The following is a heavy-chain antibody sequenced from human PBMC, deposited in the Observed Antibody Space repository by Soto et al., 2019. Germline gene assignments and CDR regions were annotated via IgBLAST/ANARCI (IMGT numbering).Heavy chain of an antibody. V-gene: IGHV3-23*01. J-gene: IGHJ3*02. D-gene: IGHD4-4*01. CDR3: AKVPTGEMATVFQAFDI. CDR1: EFTFSSYA. Sequence: GGSLRLSCVASEFTFSSYAMSWVRQAPGKGLEWVSAISYSGGSTYYADSVKGRFAVSRDNSKNTLYLQMNSLRDEDTAVYYCAKVPTGEMATVFQAFDIWGQGTMVTVSS. CDR2: ISYSGGST.